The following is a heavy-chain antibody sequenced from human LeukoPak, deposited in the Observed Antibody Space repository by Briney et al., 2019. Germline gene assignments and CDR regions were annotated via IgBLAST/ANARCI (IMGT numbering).Heavy chain of an antibody. CDR1: GFTVSSSS. Sequence: TGGSLRLSCAASGFTVSSSSMNWVRLGPGKGLEWVSVISSDGNTYYADSVKGRFTISGDNSRNTLSLQMHGLRADDTAVYYCARGQEQFSSPWQWGPRRKNFYYYGMDVWGQGTTVTVSS. V-gene: IGHV3-66*01. D-gene: IGHD6-19*01. CDR2: ISSDGNT. J-gene: IGHJ6*02. CDR3: ARGQEQFSSPWQWGPRRKNFYYYGMDV.